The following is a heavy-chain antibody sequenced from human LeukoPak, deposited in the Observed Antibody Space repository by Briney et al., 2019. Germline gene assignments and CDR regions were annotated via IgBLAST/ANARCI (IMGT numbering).Heavy chain of an antibody. CDR1: GFTVSSNY. Sequence: GGSLRLSCAASGFTVSSNYMSWVRQAPGKGLEWVSVIYSGGSTYYADSVKGRFTISRANSKNTLYFQMNSLRAEDTAVYYCARTRRGSYYQYFDYWGQGTLVTVSS. J-gene: IGHJ4*02. CDR3: ARTRRGSYYQYFDY. V-gene: IGHV3-53*01. D-gene: IGHD1-26*01. CDR2: IYSGGST.